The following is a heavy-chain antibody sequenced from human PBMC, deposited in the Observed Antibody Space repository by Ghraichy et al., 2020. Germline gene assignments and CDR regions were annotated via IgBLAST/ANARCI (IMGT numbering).Heavy chain of an antibody. CDR2: TYYRSKWYN. CDR3: ARGRALDSSGQSSAFDI. CDR1: GDSVSSNSAA. V-gene: IGHV6-1*01. J-gene: IGHJ3*02. D-gene: IGHD6-19*01. Sequence: SQTLSLTCAISGDSVSSNSAAWNWIRQSPSRGLEWLGRTYYRSKWYNDYAVSVKSRITINPDTSKNQFSLQLNSVTPEDTAVYYCARGRALDSSGQSSAFDIWGQGTMVTVSS.